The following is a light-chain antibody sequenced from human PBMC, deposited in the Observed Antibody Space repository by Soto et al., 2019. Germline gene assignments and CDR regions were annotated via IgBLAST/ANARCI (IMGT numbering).Light chain of an antibody. CDR3: SSYTSSSTLGV. J-gene: IGLJ1*01. Sequence: QSALTQPASVSGSPGQSITISCTGTSSDVGGYNYVSWYQQHPDKAPKLMIYAVSNRPSGVSNRFSGSKSGNTASLTISELQAEDEAHYYCSSYTSSSTLGVFGTGTQLTVL. CDR2: AVS. CDR1: SSDVGGYNY. V-gene: IGLV2-14*01.